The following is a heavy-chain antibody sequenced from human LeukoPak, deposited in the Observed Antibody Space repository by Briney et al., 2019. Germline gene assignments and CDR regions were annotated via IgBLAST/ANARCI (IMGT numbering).Heavy chain of an antibody. D-gene: IGHD6-13*01. CDR1: GYSISSGYY. V-gene: IGHV4-61*01. Sequence: SETLSLTCTVSGYSISSGYYWGWIRQPPGKGLEWIGYIYNSGSTNYNPSLKSRVTISLDTSKNQFSLKLSSVTAADTAVYYCARGVVAAAGRTFDFWGQGTLVTVSS. CDR3: ARGVVAAAGRTFDF. CDR2: IYNSGST. J-gene: IGHJ4*02.